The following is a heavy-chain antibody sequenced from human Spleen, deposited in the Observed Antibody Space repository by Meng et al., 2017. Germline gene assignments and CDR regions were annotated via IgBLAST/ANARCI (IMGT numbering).Heavy chain of an antibody. D-gene: IGHD6-19*01. J-gene: IGHJ4*02. CDR3: ARDLRSGWFYFDY. Sequence: ASVKVSCKASGFTFTSYGISWLRHAPRQGLEGMGWISAYNGNTNYAQNFQGRVTTNTDTSTSTAYMELRSLRSDDTAVYFYARDLRSGWFYFDYWGQGTLVTVSS. CDR2: ISAYNGNT. CDR1: GFTFTSYG. V-gene: IGHV1-18*01.